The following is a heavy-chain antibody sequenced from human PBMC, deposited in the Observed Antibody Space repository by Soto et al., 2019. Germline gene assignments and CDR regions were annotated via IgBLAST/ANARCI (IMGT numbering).Heavy chain of an antibody. CDR3: ARLNSMGGYSRGWFVS. V-gene: IGHV4-39*01. CDR1: GDSIISTTHY. Sequence: PSETLSLTCTVSGDSIISTTHYWVWLRQPPGKGLEWIGTIYYSGSTYYNPSLKSRVTISVDTSKNQFSLKLRSVTAADTVVYFCARLNSMGGYSRGWFVSWCQGILVTV. CDR2: IYYSGST. D-gene: IGHD4-4*01. J-gene: IGHJ5*01.